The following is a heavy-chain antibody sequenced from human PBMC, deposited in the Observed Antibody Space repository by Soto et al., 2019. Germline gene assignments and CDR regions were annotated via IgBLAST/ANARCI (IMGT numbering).Heavy chain of an antibody. J-gene: IGHJ4*02. V-gene: IGHV4-59*08. CDR3: ARAVGDPLYYLDY. Sequence: QVQLQESGPGLVRPSETLSLTCTVSSDSISSYYWIWIRQSPGKGLEWIGYTDYSGNTNYNPSLKSRVTISGDPSKNQFSLRLSSVTAADTAVYSCARAVGDPLYYLDYWGQGTLVTVSS. D-gene: IGHD6-19*01. CDR1: SDSISSYY. CDR2: TDYSGNT.